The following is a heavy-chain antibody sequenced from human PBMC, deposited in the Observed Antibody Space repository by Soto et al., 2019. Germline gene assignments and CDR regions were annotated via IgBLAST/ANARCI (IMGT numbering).Heavy chain of an antibody. CDR3: ATAAYSYFDY. V-gene: IGHV3-23*01. Sequence: EVQLLESGGGLVQPGGSLRLSCAASGFTFSSYAMSWVRQAPGKGLEWVSGISGSSGSIHYADSVKGRFTISRDNSKNTLYLQRNSLRADDTAVYHCATAAYSYFDYWGQGTLVTVSS. CDR1: GFTFSSYA. CDR2: ISGSSGSI. J-gene: IGHJ4*02. D-gene: IGHD2-21*01.